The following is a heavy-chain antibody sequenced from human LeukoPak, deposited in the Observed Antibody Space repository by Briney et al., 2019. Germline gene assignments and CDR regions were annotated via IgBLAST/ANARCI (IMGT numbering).Heavy chain of an antibody. CDR1: GFTFSSYA. CDR2: MSYDGSNK. D-gene: IGHD5-12*01. V-gene: IGHV3-30*04. J-gene: IGHJ4*02. CDR3: AREEGGYSGYDSVDY. Sequence: GRSLRLSCAASGFTFSSYAMHWVRQAPGKGLEWVAVMSYDGSNKYYADSVKGRFTISRDNSKNTLYLQMNSLRAEDTAVYYCAREEGGYSGYDSVDYWGQGTLVTVSS.